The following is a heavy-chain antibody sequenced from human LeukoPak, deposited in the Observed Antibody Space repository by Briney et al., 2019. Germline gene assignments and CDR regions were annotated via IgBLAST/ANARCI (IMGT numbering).Heavy chain of an antibody. J-gene: IGHJ4*01. V-gene: IGHV2-5*02. CDR2: IYWDDDK. CDR3: AHSPSTLLYSSSWFDY. D-gene: IGHD6-13*01. CDR1: GFSLSTSGVG. Sequence: SGPTLVNPTQTLTLTCTFSGFSLSTSGVGVGWIRQPPGKALEWLALIYWDDDKRYSPSLKSRLTITKDTSKNQVVLTMTNMDPVDTATYYCAHSPSTLLYSSSWFDYWGQEPWSPSPQ.